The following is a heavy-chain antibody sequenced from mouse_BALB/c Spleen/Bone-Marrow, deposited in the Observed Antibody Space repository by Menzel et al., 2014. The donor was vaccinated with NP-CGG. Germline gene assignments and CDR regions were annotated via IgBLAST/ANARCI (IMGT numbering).Heavy chain of an antibody. Sequence: EVKLLESGGGLVQPGGSLKLSCAASGFDFSRYWMSWVRQAQGKGLEWIGEINPDSRTINYSLSLKDKFIISRDNAKNTLYLRLNKVRSEDTALYYCARPDYYGYLNYWGQGTTLTVSS. D-gene: IGHD1-1*01. J-gene: IGHJ2*01. V-gene: IGHV4-1*02. CDR1: GFDFSRYW. CDR2: INPDSRTI. CDR3: ARPDYYGYLNY.